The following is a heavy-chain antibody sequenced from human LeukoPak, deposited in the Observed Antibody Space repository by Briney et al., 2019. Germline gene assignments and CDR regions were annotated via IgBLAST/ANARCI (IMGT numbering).Heavy chain of an antibody. J-gene: IGHJ4*02. Sequence: GGSLRLSCAASGFTFSSYSMNWVRQAPGKGLEWVSYISSSSSTIYYADSVKGRFTISRDNAKNSLYLQMNSLRAEDTAVYYCARTWDSSGYYYSITVWGNDIDYWGQGTLVTVSS. CDR3: ARTWDSSGYYYSITVWGNDIDY. V-gene: IGHV3-48*04. CDR1: GFTFSSYS. CDR2: ISSSSSTI. D-gene: IGHD3-22*01.